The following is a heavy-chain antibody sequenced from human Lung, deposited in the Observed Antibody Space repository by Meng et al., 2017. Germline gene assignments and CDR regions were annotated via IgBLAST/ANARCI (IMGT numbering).Heavy chain of an antibody. CDR3: ARGPTTMAHDFDY. J-gene: IGHJ4*02. Sequence: QGQLQQGVAGRLKPSETLSLTCVVSGGSFSDYYWSWIRQPPGKGLEWIGEINHSGSTNYNPSLESRATISVDTSQNNLSLKLSSVTAADSAVYYCARGPTTMAHDFDYWGQGTLVTVSS. V-gene: IGHV4-34*01. D-gene: IGHD4-11*01. CDR2: INHSGST. CDR1: GGSFSDYY.